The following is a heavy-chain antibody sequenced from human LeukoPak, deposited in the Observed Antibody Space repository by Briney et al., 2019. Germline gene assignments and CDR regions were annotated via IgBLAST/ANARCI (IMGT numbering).Heavy chain of an antibody. D-gene: IGHD4-17*01. CDR2: ISGSGGST. V-gene: IGHV3-23*01. CDR1: GFTFSSYA. CDR3: AKDRSNPTPVTRYGLDV. Sequence: GGSLRLTCAASGFTFSSYAMSWVRQAPGKGLEWVSAISGSGGSTYYADSVKGRFTISRDNSKNTLYLQMNSLRAEDTAVYYCAKDRSNPTPVTRYGLDVWGQGTTVTVSS. J-gene: IGHJ6*02.